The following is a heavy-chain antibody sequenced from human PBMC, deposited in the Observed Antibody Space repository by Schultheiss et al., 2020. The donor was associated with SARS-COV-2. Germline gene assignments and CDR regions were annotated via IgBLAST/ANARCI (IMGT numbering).Heavy chain of an antibody. CDR2: ISGSGGST. CDR1: GFTFSSYA. Sequence: GESLKISCAASGFTFSSYAMSWVRQAPGKGLEWVSAISGSGGSTYYADSVKGRFTISRDNSKNTLYLQMNSLRAEDTAVYYCAKDQAGYDFWSGYYWWRAPDYWGQGTLVTVSS. V-gene: IGHV3-23*01. CDR3: AKDQAGYDFWSGYYWWRAPDY. D-gene: IGHD3-3*01. J-gene: IGHJ4*02.